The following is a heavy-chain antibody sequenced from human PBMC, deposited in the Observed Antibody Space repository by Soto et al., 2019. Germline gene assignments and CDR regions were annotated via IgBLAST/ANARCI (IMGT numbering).Heavy chain of an antibody. CDR1: GGSISSGGYY. V-gene: IGHV4-31*03. J-gene: IGHJ4*01. Sequence: SETLSLTCTVSGGSISSGGYYWSWIRQHPGKGLEWIGYIYYSGSTYYNPSLKSRVTISVDTSKNQFSLKLSSVTAADTAVYYCASTDVMITFGGVIVKTPKGFDYWGHGTLVTVSS. CDR3: ASTDVMITFGGVIVKTPKGFDY. CDR2: IYYSGST. D-gene: IGHD3-16*02.